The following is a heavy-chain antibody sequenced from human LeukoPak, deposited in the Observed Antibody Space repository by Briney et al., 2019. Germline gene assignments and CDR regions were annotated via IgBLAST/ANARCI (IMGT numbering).Heavy chain of an antibody. CDR3: ARGRGSGHKENWFDP. J-gene: IGHJ5*02. CDR2: MNPNSGNT. Sequence: ASVKVSCKASGDAFTTYDINWVRQATGQGPEWMGWMNPNSGNTGYTQNFRGRVTMTRNTSISTAYMELSSLKSEDTAVYYCARGRGSGHKENWFDPWGQGTLVTVSS. D-gene: IGHD6-19*01. V-gene: IGHV1-8*01. CDR1: GDAFTTYD.